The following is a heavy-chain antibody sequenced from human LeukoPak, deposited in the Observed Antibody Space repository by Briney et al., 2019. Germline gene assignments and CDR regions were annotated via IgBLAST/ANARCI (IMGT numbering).Heavy chain of an antibody. D-gene: IGHD3-16*01. CDR3: ARSRYDYIWGIDY. Sequence: GGSLRLSCAASGFTFSSYSLNWVRQAPGRGLEWVSSISSSSSYIYYTDSVKGRFTISRDNAKNTLYLQMNSLRDEDTAVFYCARSRYDYIWGIDYWGQGTLVTISS. CDR2: ISSSSSYI. V-gene: IGHV3-21*01. CDR1: GFTFSSYS. J-gene: IGHJ4*02.